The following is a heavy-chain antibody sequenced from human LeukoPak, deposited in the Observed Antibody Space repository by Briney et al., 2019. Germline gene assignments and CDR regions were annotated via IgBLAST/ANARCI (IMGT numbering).Heavy chain of an antibody. D-gene: IGHD1-14*01. V-gene: IGHV4-34*01. Sequence: PSETLSLTCGVPGGSFRDYYWSWIRQPPGKGLQWIWEITHTGSTTYNPPPKSRVTFLLDTTMNETSLRLDCMTTANTAVYYCARGFSSPRSPALPLFDYWGQGLLDTVSS. J-gene: IGHJ4*02. CDR1: GGSFRDYY. CDR2: ITHTGST. CDR3: ARGFSSPRSPALPLFDY.